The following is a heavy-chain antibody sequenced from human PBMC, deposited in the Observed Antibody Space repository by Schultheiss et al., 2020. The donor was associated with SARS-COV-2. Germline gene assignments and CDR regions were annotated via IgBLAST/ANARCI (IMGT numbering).Heavy chain of an antibody. CDR3: ARGWGGIAAALPNFPYYGMDV. CDR2: IYTSGST. CDR1: GGSISSGSYY. D-gene: IGHD6-13*01. V-gene: IGHV4-61*02. J-gene: IGHJ6*02. Sequence: SETLSLTCTVSGGSISSGSYYWSWIRQPAGKGLEWIGRIYTSGSTNYNPSLKSRVTISVDTSKNQFSLKLSSVTAADTAVYYCARGWGGIAAALPNFPYYGMDVWGQGTTVTVSS.